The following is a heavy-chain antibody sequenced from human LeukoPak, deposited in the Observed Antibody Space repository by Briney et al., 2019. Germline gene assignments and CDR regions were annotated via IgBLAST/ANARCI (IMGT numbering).Heavy chain of an antibody. V-gene: IGHV1-46*01. D-gene: IGHD2-8*02. CDR3: AREESGGYFDY. CDR2: SNPGGVGT. J-gene: IGHJ4*02. Sequence: ASVKVSCMASGYTFTSYYMHWVRQAPGQGLEWMGVSNPGGVGTNYAQKFQGRVTMTRATSTTTVYMELSSLRSEDTAVYYCAREESGGYFDYWGQGTLVTVSS. CDR1: GYTFTSYY.